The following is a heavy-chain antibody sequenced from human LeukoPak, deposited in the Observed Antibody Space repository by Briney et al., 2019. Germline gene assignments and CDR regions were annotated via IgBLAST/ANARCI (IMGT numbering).Heavy chain of an antibody. CDR1: GFTFSSYS. J-gene: IGHJ3*02. V-gene: IGHV3-48*04. D-gene: IGHD3-3*01. Sequence: GGSLRLSCAASGFTFSSYSMNWVRQAPRKGLEWVSGISWNSGSIGYADSVKGRFTISRDNAKNSLYLQMNSLRAEDTAVYYCARDLDFWSAQDAFDIWGQGTMVTVSS. CDR2: ISWNSGSI. CDR3: ARDLDFWSAQDAFDI.